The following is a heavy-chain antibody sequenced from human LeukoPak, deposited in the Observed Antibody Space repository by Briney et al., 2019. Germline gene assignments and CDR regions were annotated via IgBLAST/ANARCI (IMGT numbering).Heavy chain of an antibody. J-gene: IGHJ5*02. CDR1: GGSISSYY. Sequence: PSETLSLTCTVSGGSISSYYWIWIQQPPGKGLEWIGYIYYSGSTNYNPSLKSRVTISVDTSKNQFSLKLSSVTAADTAVYYCAQHRVTMIGNWFSPWGQGTLVTVSS. CDR2: IYYSGST. CDR3: AQHRVTMIGNWFSP. D-gene: IGHD3-22*01. V-gene: IGHV4-59*08.